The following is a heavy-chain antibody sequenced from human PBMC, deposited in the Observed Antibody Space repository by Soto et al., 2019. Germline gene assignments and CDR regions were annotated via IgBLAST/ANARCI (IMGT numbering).Heavy chain of an antibody. Sequence: GGSLRLSCAASGFTFSSYSMNWVRQAPWKGLEWVSSISSSSSYIYYADSVKGRFTISRDNAKNSLYLQMNSLRAEDTAVYYCARGSPGYCSSTSCARRFDPWGQGTLVTVSS. V-gene: IGHV3-21*01. CDR2: ISSSSSYI. CDR1: GFTFSSYS. CDR3: ARGSPGYCSSTSCARRFDP. D-gene: IGHD2-2*03. J-gene: IGHJ5*02.